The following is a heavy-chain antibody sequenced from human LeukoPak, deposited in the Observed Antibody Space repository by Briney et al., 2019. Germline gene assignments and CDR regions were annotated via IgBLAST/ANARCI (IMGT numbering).Heavy chain of an antibody. D-gene: IGHD2-21*02. Sequence: GESLKISCKGSGYSFSSWWIGWVRQMPGKGPEWMGVIYPGDSDTRYSPSFQGQVTISAVKSISTAYLQWSSLKASDSAMYYCARRCSGNCYSFDYWGQGSLVTVSS. J-gene: IGHJ4*02. CDR1: GYSFSSWW. CDR2: IYPGDSDT. V-gene: IGHV5-51*01. CDR3: ARRCSGNCYSFDY.